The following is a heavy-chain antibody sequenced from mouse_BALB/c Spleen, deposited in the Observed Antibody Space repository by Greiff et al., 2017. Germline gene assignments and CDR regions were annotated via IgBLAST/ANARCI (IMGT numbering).Heavy chain of an antibody. CDR3: ATYYGNYGWYFDV. J-gene: IGHJ1*01. Sequence: EVQLVESGPGLVKPSQSLSLTCTVTGYSITSDYAWNWIRQFPGNKLEWMGYISYSGSTSYNPSLKSRTSITRDTSKNQFFLQLNSVTTEDTATYYCATYYGNYGWYFDVWGAGTTVTVSS. CDR1: GYSITSDYA. CDR2: ISYSGST. V-gene: IGHV3-2*02. D-gene: IGHD2-10*01.